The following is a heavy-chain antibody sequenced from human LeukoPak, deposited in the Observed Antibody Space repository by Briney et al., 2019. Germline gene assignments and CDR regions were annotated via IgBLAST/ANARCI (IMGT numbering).Heavy chain of an antibody. D-gene: IGHD3-10*01. CDR1: GYTFTSYG. CDR3: ARGPITDYYYGSGLADY. V-gene: IGHV1-18*01. CDR2: ISAYNGNT. Sequence: ASVKVSCKASGYTFTSYGISWVRQAPGQGLEWMGWISAYNGNTNYAQKLQGRVTMTTDTSTSTAYMELRSLRSDDTAVYYCARGPITDYYYGSGLADYWGQGTLVTVSS. J-gene: IGHJ4*02.